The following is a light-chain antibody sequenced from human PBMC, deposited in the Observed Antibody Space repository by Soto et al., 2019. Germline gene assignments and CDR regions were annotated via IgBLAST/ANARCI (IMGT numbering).Light chain of an antibody. Sequence: QSALTQPPSASGSPGQSVTISCTGTSNDVGAYNFISWYQQHPGKAPKLMIYEVNKRPSGVPDRFSGSKSGNTASLTVSGLQAEDEADYYCQSYDSSLSGSVFGGGTKLTVL. CDR2: EVN. J-gene: IGLJ3*02. CDR3: QSYDSSLSGSV. CDR1: SNDVGAYNF. V-gene: IGLV2-8*01.